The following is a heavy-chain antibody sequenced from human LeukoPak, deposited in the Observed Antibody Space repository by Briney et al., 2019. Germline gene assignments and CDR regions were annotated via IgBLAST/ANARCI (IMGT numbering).Heavy chain of an antibody. CDR1: GFTFSSYA. CDR2: ISGSGGRT. J-gene: IGHJ4*02. D-gene: IGHD2-8*01. V-gene: IGHV3-23*01. CDR3: AKDRARKTGVCKDY. Sequence: GGSLRLSCAASGFTFSSYAMSWVRQAPGKGLEWVSAISGSGGRTYYADSVKGRFTISRDNSKNTLYLQMNSLRAEDTAVYYWAKDRARKTGVCKDYWGQGTLVTVSS.